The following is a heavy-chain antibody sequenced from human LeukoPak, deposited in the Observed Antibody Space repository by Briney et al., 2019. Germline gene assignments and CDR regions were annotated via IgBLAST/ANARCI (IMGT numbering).Heavy chain of an antibody. CDR3: TRHSPDSSGYYHDY. CDR1: GFTFSSYE. Sequence: GGSLRLSCAASGFTFSSYEMNWVRQASGKGLEWVGRIRSKANSYATAYAASVKGRFTISRDDSKNTAYLQMNSLKTEDTAVYYCTRHSPDSSGYYHDYWGQGTLVTVSS. CDR2: IRSKANSYAT. J-gene: IGHJ4*02. D-gene: IGHD3-22*01. V-gene: IGHV3-73*01.